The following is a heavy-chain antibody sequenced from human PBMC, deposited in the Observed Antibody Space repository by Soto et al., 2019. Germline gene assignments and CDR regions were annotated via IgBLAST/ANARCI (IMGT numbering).Heavy chain of an antibody. J-gene: IGHJ3*02. CDR2: ISAYNGNT. V-gene: IGHV1-18*01. Sequence: DSVKVSCKASGYTFTSYGISWVRQAPGQGLEWMGWISAYNGNTNYAQKLQGRVTMTTDTSTSTAYMELRSLRSDDTAVYYCARRLITIIVVVTEGAFDIWGQGTMVTVS. CDR1: GYTFTSYG. CDR3: ARRLITIIVVVTEGAFDI. D-gene: IGHD3-22*01.